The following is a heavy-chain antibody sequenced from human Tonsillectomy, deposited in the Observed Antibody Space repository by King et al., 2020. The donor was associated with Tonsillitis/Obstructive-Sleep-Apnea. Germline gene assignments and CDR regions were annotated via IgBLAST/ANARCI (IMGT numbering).Heavy chain of an antibody. CDR3: ARDYYDRSGYYHGYFQH. D-gene: IGHD3-22*01. Sequence: QLVQSGAEVKKPGASVKVSCKASGYTFTNYDITWVRQAPGQGLEWMGWSRPYNGDTNYAQKLQGRVTMTSDTSTSTAYMELRSLRSDDTAVYYCARDYYDRSGYYHGYFQHWGQGILVTVSS. J-gene: IGHJ1*01. V-gene: IGHV1-18*01. CDR2: SRPYNGDT. CDR1: GYTFTNYD.